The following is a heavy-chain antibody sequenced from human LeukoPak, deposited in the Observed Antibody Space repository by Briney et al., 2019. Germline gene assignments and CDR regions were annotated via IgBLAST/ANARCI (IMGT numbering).Heavy chain of an antibody. J-gene: IGHJ4*02. D-gene: IGHD3-16*01. CDR1: GGTFSSYA. V-gene: IGHV1-69*05. CDR3: VREGGGLTGSYFDY. CDR2: IIPIFGTA. Sequence: SVKVSCKASGGTFSSYAISWVRQAPGQGLEWMGGIIPIFGTANYAQKFQGRVTITTDESTSTAYMELSSLRSEDTAVYYCVREGGGLTGSYFDYWGQGTLVTVSS.